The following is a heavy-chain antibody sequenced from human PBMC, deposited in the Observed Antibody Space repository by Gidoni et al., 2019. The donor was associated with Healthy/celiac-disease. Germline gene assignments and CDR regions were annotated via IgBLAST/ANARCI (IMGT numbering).Heavy chain of an antibody. CDR2: IRSKAYGGTT. CDR3: TRDIPADFWSSRDAFDI. J-gene: IGHJ3*02. Sequence: EVQLVESGGGLVQPGRSLRLPCTASGFTFGDYAMRWVRQAPGNGLEWVGFIRSKAYGGTTEYAASVKGRFTISRDDSKSIAYLQMNSLKTEDTAVYYCTRDIPADFWSSRDAFDIWGQGTMVTVSS. D-gene: IGHD3-3*01. CDR1: GFTFGDYA. V-gene: IGHV3-49*04.